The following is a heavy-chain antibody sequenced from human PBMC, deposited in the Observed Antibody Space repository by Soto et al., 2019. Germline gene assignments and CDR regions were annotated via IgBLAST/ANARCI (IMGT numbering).Heavy chain of an antibody. D-gene: IGHD2-8*01. Sequence: QVQLVQSGAEVKKPGSSVKVSCKASGGTFSSYAISWVRQAPGQGLEWMGGFIPIFGTANYAQKFQGRVTITADESTSTAYMELSSLRSEDTAVYYCARFAYDCTNGVCHLGDYWGQGTLVTVSS. CDR1: GGTFSSYA. CDR3: ARFAYDCTNGVCHLGDY. J-gene: IGHJ4*02. V-gene: IGHV1-69*01. CDR2: FIPIFGTA.